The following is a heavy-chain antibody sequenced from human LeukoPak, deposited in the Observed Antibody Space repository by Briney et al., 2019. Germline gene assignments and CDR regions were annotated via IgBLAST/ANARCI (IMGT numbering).Heavy chain of an antibody. CDR2: IRSKANSYAT. CDR1: GFTFSGSA. Sequence: GGSLRLSCAASGFTFSGSAMHWVRQASGKGLEWVGRIRSKANSYATAYAASVKGRFTISRDDSKNTAYLQMNSLKTEDTAVYYCTRSRMVGSRGYYYYYYMDVWGKGTTVTVSS. V-gene: IGHV3-73*01. CDR3: TRSRMVGSRGYYYYYYMDV. J-gene: IGHJ6*03. D-gene: IGHD1-26*01.